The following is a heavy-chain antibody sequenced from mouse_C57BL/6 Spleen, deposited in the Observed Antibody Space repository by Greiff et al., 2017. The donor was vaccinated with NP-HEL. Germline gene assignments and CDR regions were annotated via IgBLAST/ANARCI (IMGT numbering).Heavy chain of an antibody. CDR3: ANAYYSNYLDY. D-gene: IGHD2-5*01. Sequence: EVQLQQSGPELVKPGASVKISCKASGYTFTDYYMNWVKQSHGKSLEWIGDINPNNGGTSYNQKFKGKATLTVDKSSSTAYMELRSLTSEDSAVYYCANAYYSNYLDYWGQGTTLTVSS. CDR1: GYTFTDYY. CDR2: INPNNGGT. J-gene: IGHJ2*01. V-gene: IGHV1-26*01.